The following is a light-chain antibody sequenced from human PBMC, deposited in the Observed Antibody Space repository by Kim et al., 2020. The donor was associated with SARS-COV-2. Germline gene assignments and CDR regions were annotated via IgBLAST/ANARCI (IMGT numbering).Light chain of an antibody. Sequence: QSVLTQPPSVSGAPGQRVTISCTGSSSNIGAGYDVHWYQQLPGTAPKLLIYGNSNRPSGVPDRFSDSKSGTSASLAITGLQAEDEADYYCQSYDSSLGGRVFGGGTQLTVL. CDR3: QSYDSSLGGRV. CDR1: SSNIGAGYD. J-gene: IGLJ3*02. CDR2: GNS. V-gene: IGLV1-40*01.